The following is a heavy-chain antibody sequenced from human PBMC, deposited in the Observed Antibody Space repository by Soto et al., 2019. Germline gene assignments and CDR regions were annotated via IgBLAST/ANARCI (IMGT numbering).Heavy chain of an antibody. CDR3: ARDRETEFDSSGWPLPPGY. D-gene: IGHD6-19*01. Sequence: ASVKVSCKASGYTFTSYAMHWVRQAPGQGLEWMGWINAGNGNTKYSQKFQGRVTITRDTSASTAYMELSSLRSEDTAVYYCARDRETEFDSSGWPLPPGYWGQGTLVTVSS. CDR2: INAGNGNT. V-gene: IGHV1-3*01. J-gene: IGHJ4*02. CDR1: GYTFTSYA.